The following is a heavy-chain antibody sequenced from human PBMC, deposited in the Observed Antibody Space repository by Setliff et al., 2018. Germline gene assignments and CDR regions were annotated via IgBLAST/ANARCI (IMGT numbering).Heavy chain of an antibody. CDR1: GITFRNYG. CDR3: ARDGYPGTS. Sequence: PGGSLRLSCAASGITFRNYGMNWVRQAPGKGLEWLSYISSSSSTIYYADSVKGRFTISRDNAKNALYLQMNSLRAEDTAVYYCARDGYPGTSWGQGTLVTVSS. D-gene: IGHD2-2*03. J-gene: IGHJ5*02. V-gene: IGHV3-48*01. CDR2: ISSSSSTI.